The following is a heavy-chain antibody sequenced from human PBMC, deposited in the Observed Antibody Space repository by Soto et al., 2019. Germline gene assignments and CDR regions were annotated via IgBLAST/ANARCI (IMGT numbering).Heavy chain of an antibody. D-gene: IGHD3-10*01. CDR1: GFTFSSYA. V-gene: IGHV3-30-3*01. CDR3: AREPGYYGSGSAYFDY. J-gene: IGHJ4*02. CDR2: ISYDGSNK. Sequence: QVQLVESGGGVVQPGRSLRLSCAASGFTFSSYAMHWVRQAPGKGLEWVAVISYDGSNKYYADSVKGRFTISRDNSKNTLYLQMNSLRAEDTAVYYCAREPGYYGSGSAYFDYWGQGTLVTVSS.